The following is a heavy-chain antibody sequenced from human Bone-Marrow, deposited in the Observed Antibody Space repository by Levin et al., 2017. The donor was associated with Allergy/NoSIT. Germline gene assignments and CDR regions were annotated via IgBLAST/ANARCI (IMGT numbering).Heavy chain of an antibody. J-gene: IGHJ3*01. Sequence: GGSLRLSCAASGFTFDDYAMYWVRQAPGKGLEWVSGISWNSDRIEYADSVKGRFSVSRDNAKKTLYLQMDSLRPEDTALYYCATDRDSSGYHRDAFEVWGQGTMVTVSS. CDR1: GFTFDDYA. CDR3: ATDRDSSGYHRDAFEV. D-gene: IGHD3-22*01. CDR2: ISWNSDRI. V-gene: IGHV3-9*01.